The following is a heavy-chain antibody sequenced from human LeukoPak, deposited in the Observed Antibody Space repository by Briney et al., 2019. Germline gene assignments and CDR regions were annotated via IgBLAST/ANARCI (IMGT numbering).Heavy chain of an antibody. CDR3: AKGSSSSSRYYFDY. D-gene: IGHD6-6*01. J-gene: IGHJ4*02. V-gene: IGHV3-23*01. CDR2: ISGSGGST. CDR1: GFTLSSYA. Sequence: GGSLRLSCAASGFTLSSYAMSWVRRAPGKGLEWVSVISGSGGSTYYADSVKGRFTISRDNSKNTLYLQMNSLRAEDTAVYYCAKGSSSSSRYYFDYWGQGSLVTVSS.